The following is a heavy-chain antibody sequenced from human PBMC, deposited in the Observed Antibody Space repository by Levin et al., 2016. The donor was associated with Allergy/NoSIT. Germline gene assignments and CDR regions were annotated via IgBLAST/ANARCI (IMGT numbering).Heavy chain of an antibody. D-gene: IGHD2-15*01. CDR3: AKDLLLEGYYGMDV. V-gene: IGHV3-23*01. Sequence: WIRQPPGKGLEWVSGISGGGGNTFYADSMKGRFTISRDNSKNTLYLQMNSLRAEDTAVYYCAKDLLLEGYYGMDVWGQGTTVTVSS. J-gene: IGHJ6*01. CDR2: ISGGGGNT.